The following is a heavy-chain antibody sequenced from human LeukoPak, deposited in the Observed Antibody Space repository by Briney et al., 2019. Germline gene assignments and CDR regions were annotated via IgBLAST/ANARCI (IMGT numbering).Heavy chain of an antibody. CDR1: GFTFRSYN. D-gene: IGHD1-7*01. J-gene: IGHJ4*02. Sequence: GGSLRLSCAASGFTFRSYNMSWVRQAPGKGLEWVSSISSSSSYIYYADSVKGRFTISRDNSKNMLYLQMNSLRAEDTAEYYCAKEQRDWNYGVFDYWGQGTQVTVSS. V-gene: IGHV3-21*04. CDR3: AKEQRDWNYGVFDY. CDR2: ISSSSSYI.